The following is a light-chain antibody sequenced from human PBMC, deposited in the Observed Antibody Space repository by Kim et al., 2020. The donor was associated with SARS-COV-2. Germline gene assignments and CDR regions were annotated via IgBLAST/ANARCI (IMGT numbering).Light chain of an antibody. V-gene: IGLV2-8*01. Sequence: QSVTIACTGTSSDVGGYNYVSWTQQHPGKAPKVIIYEVSKRPSGVPDRFSGSKSGNTASLTVSGLQAEDEADYYCSSYAGSNTFVFGTGTKVTVL. CDR1: SSDVGGYNY. CDR2: EVS. CDR3: SSYAGSNTFV. J-gene: IGLJ1*01.